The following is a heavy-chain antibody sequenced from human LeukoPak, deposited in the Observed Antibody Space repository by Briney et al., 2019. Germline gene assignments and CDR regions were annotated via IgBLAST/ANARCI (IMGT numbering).Heavy chain of an antibody. J-gene: IGHJ4*02. V-gene: IGHV1-2*02. CDR2: INPNSGGT. D-gene: IGHD1-26*01. CDR1: GYTFTGYY. CDR3: ARDIRAWDSNYFDY. Sequence: GASVKVSCKASGYTFTGYYMHWVRQAPGQGLEWMGWINPNSGGTNYAQKFQGRVTMTRDTSISTAYKELSRLRSDDTAVYYCARDIRAWDSNYFDYWGQGTLVTVSS.